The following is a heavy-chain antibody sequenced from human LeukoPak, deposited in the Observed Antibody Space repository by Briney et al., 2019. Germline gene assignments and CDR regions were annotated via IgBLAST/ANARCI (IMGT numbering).Heavy chain of an antibody. Sequence: SETLSLTCTVSGGSISGYYWTWIRQPPGKGLEWIGYIYYSGSTNYNPSLKSRVTISVDTSKNQFSLKLSSVTAADTAVYYCAGASYDSSGVHWGQGTLVTVSS. CDR1: GGSISGYY. J-gene: IGHJ4*02. CDR3: AGASYDSSGVH. CDR2: IYYSGST. D-gene: IGHD3-22*01. V-gene: IGHV4-59*01.